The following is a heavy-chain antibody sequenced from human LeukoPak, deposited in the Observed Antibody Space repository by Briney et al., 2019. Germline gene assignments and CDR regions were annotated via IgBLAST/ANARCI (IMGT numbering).Heavy chain of an antibody. Sequence: SDTLSLTCTVSSGSVSSGRYYWTWIRQPPGKGLEWIAYIYYTGTTNSNPSLRSRLAFSVDTSKNQLSLNLTSVTAADTAVYYCARRPGYSSGWYDFWGQGILVTVSS. D-gene: IGHD6-19*01. CDR2: IYYTGTT. J-gene: IGHJ5*01. CDR3: ARRPGYSSGWYDF. CDR1: SGSVSSGRYY. V-gene: IGHV4-61*01.